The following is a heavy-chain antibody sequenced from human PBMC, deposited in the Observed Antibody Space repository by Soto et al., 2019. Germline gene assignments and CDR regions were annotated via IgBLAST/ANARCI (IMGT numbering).Heavy chain of an antibody. CDR1: GFTFSANA. J-gene: IGHJ4*02. CDR2: IAYDGTIK. V-gene: IGHV3-30-3*01. D-gene: IGHD1-26*01. Sequence: QEQLVESGGDAVQPGRSLTLSCAASGFTFSANAMHWVRQAPGKGLEWVAVIAYDGTIKIYRDSVKGRFTISRDDSKSTLYLQMNSLRPEDTAVYYCARDKIKGAPDYLDSWGQGTLVTVSS. CDR3: ARDKIKGAPDYLDS.